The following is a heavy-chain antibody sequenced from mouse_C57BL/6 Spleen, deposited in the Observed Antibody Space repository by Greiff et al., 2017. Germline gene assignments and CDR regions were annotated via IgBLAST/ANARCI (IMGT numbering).Heavy chain of an antibody. D-gene: IGHD4-1*01. J-gene: IGHJ4*01. CDR3: ARLTAGTYAMDY. Sequence: EVHLVESGGDLVKPGGSLKLSCAASGFTFSSYGMSWVRQTPDKRLEWVATISSGGSYTYYPDSVKGRFTISRDNAKNTLYLQMSSLKSEDTAMYYCARLTAGTYAMDYWGQGTSVTVSS. V-gene: IGHV5-6*01. CDR2: ISSGGSYT. CDR1: GFTFSSYG.